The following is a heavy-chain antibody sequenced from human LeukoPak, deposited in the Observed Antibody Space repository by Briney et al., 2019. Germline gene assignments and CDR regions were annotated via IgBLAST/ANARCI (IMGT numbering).Heavy chain of an antibody. D-gene: IGHD3-22*01. CDR2: INHSGST. V-gene: IGHV4-34*01. CDR1: GGSFSGYY. CDR3: ARGRGASGYYDSSGRSFDY. Sequence: SETLSLTCAVYGGSFSGYYWSWIRQPPGKGREWIGEINHSGSTNYNPSLKSRGTISVDTSKNQFSLKLSSVTAADTAVYYCARGRGASGYYDSSGRSFDYWGQGTLVTVSS. J-gene: IGHJ4*02.